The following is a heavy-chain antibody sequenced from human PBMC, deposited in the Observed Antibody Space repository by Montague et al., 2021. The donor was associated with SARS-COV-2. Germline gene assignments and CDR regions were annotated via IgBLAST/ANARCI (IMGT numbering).Heavy chain of an antibody. D-gene: IGHD5-12*01. V-gene: IGHV3-74*01. J-gene: IGHJ4*02. CDR2: INSDGSST. Sequence: SLSLSCSASGFTFSNYWMHWVRQAPGKGLVWVSRINSDGSSTTYADSVKGRFTISRDNAKNTVYLQMNSLRAEDSAVYYCASDSRYSGYEADYWGQGTLVTVSS. CDR3: ASDSRYSGYEADY. CDR1: GFTFSNYW.